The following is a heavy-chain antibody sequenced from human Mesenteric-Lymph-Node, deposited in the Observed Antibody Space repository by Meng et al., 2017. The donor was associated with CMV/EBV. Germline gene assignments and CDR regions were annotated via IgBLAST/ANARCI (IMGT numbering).Heavy chain of an antibody. J-gene: IGHJ4*02. Sequence: SLFSLTISGVGVGWIRQPPGKAPEWLALIYWNDAEGYSPSLKSRLTIAKDTSKNQVVLTMTNMDPEDTATYFCARGAWFGDHWGFDFWGQGMLVTVSS. CDR3: ARGAWFGDHWGFDF. D-gene: IGHD3-10*01. V-gene: IGHV2-5*01. CDR1: LFSLTISGVG. CDR2: IYWNDAE.